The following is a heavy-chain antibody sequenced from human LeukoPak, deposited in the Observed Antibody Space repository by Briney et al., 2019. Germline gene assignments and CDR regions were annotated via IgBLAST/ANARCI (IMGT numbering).Heavy chain of an antibody. Sequence: SETLSLTCTVSGASISSYYWTWIRQPAGKGPEWIGRIHTSGSTNYNPSLKSRVNMSVDTSKNQFSLKLNSVTAADTAVFYCARVTDPRYNWFDPWGQGTLVTVSS. V-gene: IGHV4-4*07. D-gene: IGHD2-21*02. CDR1: GASISSYY. J-gene: IGHJ5*02. CDR2: IHTSGST. CDR3: ARVTDPRYNWFDP.